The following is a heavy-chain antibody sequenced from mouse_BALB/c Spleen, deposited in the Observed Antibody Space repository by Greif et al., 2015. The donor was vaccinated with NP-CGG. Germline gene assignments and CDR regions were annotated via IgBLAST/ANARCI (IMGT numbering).Heavy chain of an antibody. V-gene: IGHV1-80*01. CDR1: GYAFSSYW. Sequence: QVQLQQSGAELVRPGSSVKISCKASGYAFSSYWMNWVKQRPGQGLEWIGQIYPGDGDTNYNGKFKGKATLTADKSSSTAYMQLSSLTSEDSAVYFCARENRQLGFLYAMDYWGQGTSVTVSS. CDR3: ARENRQLGFLYAMDY. CDR2: IYPGDGDT. J-gene: IGHJ4*01. D-gene: IGHD3-2*01.